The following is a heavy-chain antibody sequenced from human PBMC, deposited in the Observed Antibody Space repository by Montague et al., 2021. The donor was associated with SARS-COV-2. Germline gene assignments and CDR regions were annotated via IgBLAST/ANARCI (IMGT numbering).Heavy chain of an antibody. Sequence: SETLSLTCTVSGASISSSSYYWGWIRQPPGKGLEWIGCIYYSGSTYYNPSLKSRVTISVDTSKNQFSLKLSSVTAADTAVYYCARGYGDYGAVYYYDMDVWGQGTTVTVSS. J-gene: IGHJ6*02. CDR3: ARGYGDYGAVYYYDMDV. CDR2: IYYSGST. CDR1: GASISSSSYY. V-gene: IGHV4-39*07. D-gene: IGHD4-17*01.